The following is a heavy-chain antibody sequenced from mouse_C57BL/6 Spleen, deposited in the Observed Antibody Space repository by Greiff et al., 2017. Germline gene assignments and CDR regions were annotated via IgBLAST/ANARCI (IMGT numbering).Heavy chain of an antibody. Sequence: QVQLQQSGAELVRPGTSVKMSCKASGYTFTNYWIGWAKQRPGHGLEWIGDIYPGGGYTNYNEKFKGKATLTADKSSSTAYMQFCSLTSEDSAIYYGAREIGSYYGNCDYAMDYWGQGTSVTVAS. CDR2: IYPGGGYT. V-gene: IGHV1-63*01. CDR1: GYTFTNYW. D-gene: IGHD2-1*01. CDR3: AREIGSYYGNCDYAMDY. J-gene: IGHJ4*01.